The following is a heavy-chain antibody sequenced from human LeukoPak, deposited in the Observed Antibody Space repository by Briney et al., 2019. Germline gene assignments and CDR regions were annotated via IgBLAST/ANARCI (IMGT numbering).Heavy chain of an antibody. V-gene: IGHV3-30-3*01. J-gene: IGHJ4*02. Sequence: RGSLRLSCAASGFTVDTYYMNWVRQAPGKGLEWVAVISDDGSKKYYANSVKGRFTISRDNSKNAVFLQMNTLRVEDTAVYYCARDAWWLRYYFDYWGQGTLVTVSS. CDR3: ARDAWWLRYYFDY. CDR2: ISDDGSKK. D-gene: IGHD2-15*01. CDR1: GFTVDTYY.